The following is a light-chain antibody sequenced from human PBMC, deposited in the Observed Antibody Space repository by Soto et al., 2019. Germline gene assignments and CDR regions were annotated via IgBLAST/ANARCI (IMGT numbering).Light chain of an antibody. Sequence: DIQMTQSPSSVSASVGGRVTITCRASQVISSWLAWYQQRPGKAPKLLIYAASSLQSGVPPRFSGSGSGTDFTLTISSLQPEDFATYYCQRSHTTPYTFGQGTKVDIK. V-gene: IGKV1-12*01. CDR1: QVISSW. J-gene: IGKJ2*01. CDR2: AAS. CDR3: QRSHTTPYT.